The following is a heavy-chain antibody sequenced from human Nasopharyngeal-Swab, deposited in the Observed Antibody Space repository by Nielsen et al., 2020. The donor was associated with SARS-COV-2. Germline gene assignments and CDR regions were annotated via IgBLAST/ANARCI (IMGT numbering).Heavy chain of an antibody. Sequence: SETLSLTCAVYGGSFSGYYWSWIRQPPGKGLEWIGEINHSGSTNYNPSLKSRVTISVDTSKNQFSLKLSSVTAADTAVYYCARGDYDYVWGRYRSEERWFDPWGQGTLVTVSS. J-gene: IGHJ5*02. CDR3: ARGDYDYVWGRYRSEERWFDP. CDR2: INHSGST. V-gene: IGHV4-34*01. D-gene: IGHD3-16*02. CDR1: GGSFSGYY.